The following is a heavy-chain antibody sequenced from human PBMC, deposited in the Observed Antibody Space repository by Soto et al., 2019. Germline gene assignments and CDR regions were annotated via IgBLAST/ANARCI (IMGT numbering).Heavy chain of an antibody. J-gene: IGHJ6*02. Sequence: GASVKVSCKASGYTFTGYYMHWVRQMPGKGLEWMGIIYPGDSDTRYSPSFQGQVTISADKSISTAYLQWSSLKASDTAMYYCARHAPRHYGMDVWGQGTTVTVSS. CDR3: ARHAPRHYGMDV. CDR1: GYTFTGYY. V-gene: IGHV5-51*01. CDR2: IYPGDSDT.